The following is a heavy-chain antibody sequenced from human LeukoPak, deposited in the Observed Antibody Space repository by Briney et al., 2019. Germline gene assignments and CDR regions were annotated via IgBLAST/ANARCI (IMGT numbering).Heavy chain of an antibody. CDR3: ARDGVAPGIYFDS. V-gene: IGHV3-7*05. CDR2: INQHGGEE. Sequence: GGSLRLSCVASGFSFSSHWMSWVRQAPGKGLEWVANINQHGGEEYYMDSAKGRFTVSRDNAKNSLYLQVNSLRVEDTAVYFCARDGVAPGIYFDSWGQGTLVTVSS. J-gene: IGHJ4*02. CDR1: GFSFSSHW. D-gene: IGHD2-2*01.